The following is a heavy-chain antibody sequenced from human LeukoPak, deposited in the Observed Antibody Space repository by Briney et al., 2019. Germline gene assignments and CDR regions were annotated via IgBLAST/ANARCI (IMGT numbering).Heavy chain of an antibody. CDR2: IYPGDSDT. Sequence: GESLKISCKGSGYSFTSYWIGWVRQMPGKGLEWMGIIYPGDSDTRYSPSFQGQVTISADKSISTAYLQWSSLKASDTAMYYCVIAPVGDTAMVHDNWFDPWGQGTLVTVSS. V-gene: IGHV5-51*01. D-gene: IGHD5-18*01. CDR1: GYSFTSYW. CDR3: VIAPVGDTAMVHDNWFDP. J-gene: IGHJ5*02.